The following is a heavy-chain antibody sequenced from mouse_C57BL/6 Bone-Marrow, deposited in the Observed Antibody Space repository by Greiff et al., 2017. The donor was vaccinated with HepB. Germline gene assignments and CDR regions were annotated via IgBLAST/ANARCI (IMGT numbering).Heavy chain of an antibody. Sequence: QVQLQQSGAELARPGASVKLSCKASGYTFTSYGISWVKQRTGQGLEWIGEIYPRSGNTYYNEKFKGQATLTADKSSSTAYMELRSLTSEDSAVYFCARKSITTVVEDYYAMDYWGRGTSVTVSS. J-gene: IGHJ4*01. CDR3: ARKSITTVVEDYYAMDY. V-gene: IGHV1-81*01. CDR2: IYPRSGNT. D-gene: IGHD1-1*01. CDR1: GYTFTSYG.